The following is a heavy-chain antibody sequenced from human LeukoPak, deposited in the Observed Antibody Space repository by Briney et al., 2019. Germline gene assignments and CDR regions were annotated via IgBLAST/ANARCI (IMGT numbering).Heavy chain of an antibody. J-gene: IGHJ6*03. CDR3: ARSYVWRINYYYYYMDV. D-gene: IGHD3-16*01. CDR1: GFTFSNYW. V-gene: IGHV3-74*01. CDR2: INSDGINT. Sequence: GGSLRLSCAASGFTFSNYWMHWVRQAPGKGLVWVSRINSDGINTSYADSVKGRFTISRDNAKNSLYLQMNSLRAEDTAVYYCARSYVWRINYYYYYMDVWSKGTTVTVSS.